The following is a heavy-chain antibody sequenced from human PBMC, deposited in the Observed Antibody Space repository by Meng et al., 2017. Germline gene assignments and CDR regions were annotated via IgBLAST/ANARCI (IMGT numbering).Heavy chain of an antibody. CDR3: ARPNCSSTSCYYYYGMDV. D-gene: IGHD2-2*01. CDR1: GYTFTSYY. J-gene: IGHJ6*02. CDR2: INPSGGST. Sequence: ASVKVSCKASGYTFTSYYMHWVRQAPGQGLEWMGIINPSGGSTSYAQKFQGRVTMTRDTSTSTVYMELSCLRPEDTAVYYCARPNCSSTSCYYYYGMDVWGQGTTVTVSS. V-gene: IGHV1-46*01.